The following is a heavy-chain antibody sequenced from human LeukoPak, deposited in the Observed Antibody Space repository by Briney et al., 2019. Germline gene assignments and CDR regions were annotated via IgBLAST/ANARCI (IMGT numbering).Heavy chain of an antibody. D-gene: IGHD2-2*01. J-gene: IGHJ6*03. CDR1: GGSFSGYY. V-gene: IGHV4-34*01. CDR2: INHSGST. Sequence: PSETLSLTCAVYGGSFSGYYWSWIRQPPGKGLEWIGEINHSGSTYYNPPLKSRVTISVDTSKNQFSLKLSSVTAADTAVYYCARVRCSSTSCYAGHYYYYYYMDDWGKGTTVTVSS. CDR3: ARVRCSSTSCYAGHYYYYYYMDD.